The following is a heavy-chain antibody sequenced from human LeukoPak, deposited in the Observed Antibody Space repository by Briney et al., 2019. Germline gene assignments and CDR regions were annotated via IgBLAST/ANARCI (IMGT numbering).Heavy chain of an antibody. CDR2: ISAGIGST. V-gene: IGHV3-23*01. CDR1: GFTFTKYA. J-gene: IGHJ4*02. D-gene: IGHD3-22*01. CDR3: AKVKTYDSSGYYSHCFDK. Sequence: GGPLRLSCDASGFTFTKYAMGWVRQAPGKGLEWDSVISAGIGSTNYADSVKGPFTISTAHSPHTQYLQMNNLRAEDTAVYYCAKVKTYDSSGYYSHCFDKWGQGTLLSVSS.